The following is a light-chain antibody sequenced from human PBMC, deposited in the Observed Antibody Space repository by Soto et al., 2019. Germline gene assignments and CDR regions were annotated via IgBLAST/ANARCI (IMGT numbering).Light chain of an antibody. J-gene: IGLJ1*01. V-gene: IGLV2-14*01. CDR3: SSFSYSSTPNYV. CDR1: SSDVGGYNY. CDR2: DVD. Sequence: QPVLTQPASVSGSPGQSITISCTGTSSDVGGYNYVSWYQQHPGKAPKLIIYDVDNRPSGISSRFSGSKSGNTASLTISGLQAEDEADYYCSSFSYSSTPNYVFGTGTKVTVL.